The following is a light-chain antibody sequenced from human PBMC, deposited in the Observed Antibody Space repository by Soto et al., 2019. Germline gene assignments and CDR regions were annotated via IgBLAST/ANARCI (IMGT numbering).Light chain of an antibody. CDR3: QQYGSSLWT. CDR2: GAS. CDR1: QSVSSSY. Sequence: EIVLTQSPGTLSLSPGERATLSCRASQSVSSSYLARYQQKPGQAPRLLIYGASSRATGIPDRLSGSGSGTDFTLTISRLEPEDFAVYYCQQYGSSLWTFGQGTKVDIK. J-gene: IGKJ1*01. V-gene: IGKV3-20*01.